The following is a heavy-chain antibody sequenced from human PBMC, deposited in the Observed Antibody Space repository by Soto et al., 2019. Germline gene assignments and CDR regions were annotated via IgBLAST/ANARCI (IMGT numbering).Heavy chain of an antibody. V-gene: IGHV1-46*03. D-gene: IGHD5-12*01. J-gene: IGHJ6*03. CDR2: INPSGGST. CDR3: ARECYEYYYYYYMDV. Sequence: QVQLVQSGAEVKKPGASVKVSCKASGYTFTSYYMHWVRQAPGQGLEWMGIINPSGGSTSYAQKFHGRVTMTRDTSTSTVYMELSSLRSEDTAVYYCARECYEYYYYYYMDVWGKGTTVTVSS. CDR1: GYTFTSYY.